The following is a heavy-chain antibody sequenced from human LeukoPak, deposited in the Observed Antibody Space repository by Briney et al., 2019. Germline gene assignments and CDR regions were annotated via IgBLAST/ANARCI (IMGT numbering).Heavy chain of an antibody. V-gene: IGHV3-7*01. D-gene: IGHD2-15*01. Sequence: PGRSLRLSCAASGFTFSYYWMSWVRQAPGKGLEWVANIKQDGSEKYYVDSVKGRFTISRDNAKNSLYLQMNSLRAEDTAVYYCARDGRANLYWGQGTLVTVSS. CDR2: IKQDGSEK. J-gene: IGHJ4*02. CDR1: GFTFSYYW. CDR3: ARDGRANLY.